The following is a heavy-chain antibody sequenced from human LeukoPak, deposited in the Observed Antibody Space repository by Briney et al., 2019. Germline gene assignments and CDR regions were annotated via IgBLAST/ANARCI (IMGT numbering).Heavy chain of an antibody. Sequence: GGSLRLSCAASGFTFSSYVMSWVRQAPGKGLEWVSAISGSGGSTYYADSVKGRFTLSRDNSKNTLYLQMNSLRAEDTAVYYCAASRSCSGLYQGSGMAVWGQGTTVTVSS. J-gene: IGHJ6*02. CDR1: GFTFSSYV. V-gene: IGHV3-23*01. CDR2: ISGSGGST. CDR3: AASRSCSGLYQGSGMAV. D-gene: IGHD6-19*01.